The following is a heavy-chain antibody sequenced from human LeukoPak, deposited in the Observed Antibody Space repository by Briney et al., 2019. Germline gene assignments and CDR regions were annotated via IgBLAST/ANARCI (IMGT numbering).Heavy chain of an antibody. D-gene: IGHD5-24*01. Sequence: PGGSLRLSCAASGFTFSDYYMSWIRQATGKGLEWLSYISSRGKTTHFADSVQSRFSVSRDNTNNTLYVQMNSLRAEDTAVYFCARGRDGYKYWGQGTLVTVSS. J-gene: IGHJ4*02. CDR3: ARGRDGYKY. CDR1: GFTFSDYY. CDR2: ISSRGKTT. V-gene: IGHV3-11*01.